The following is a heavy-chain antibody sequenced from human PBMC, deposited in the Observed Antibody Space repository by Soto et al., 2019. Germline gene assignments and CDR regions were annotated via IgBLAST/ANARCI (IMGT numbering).Heavy chain of an antibody. V-gene: IGHV4-59*01. CDR3: AREIKEGYYYDSSGYYYFDY. CDR1: GGSISSYY. J-gene: IGHJ4*02. Sequence: SETLSLTCTVSGGSISSYYWSWIRQPPGKGLEWIGYIYYSGSTNYNPSLKSRVTISVDTSKNQFSLKLSSVTAADTAVYYCAREIKEGYYYDSSGYYYFDYWGQGTLVTGSS. D-gene: IGHD3-22*01. CDR2: IYYSGST.